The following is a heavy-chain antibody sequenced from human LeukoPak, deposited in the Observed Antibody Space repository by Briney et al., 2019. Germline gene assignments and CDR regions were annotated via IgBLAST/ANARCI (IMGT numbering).Heavy chain of an antibody. CDR2: IKKDGSEK. D-gene: IGHD5-12*01. Sequence: AGGSLRLSCAASGFTFSSYWMSWVRQAPGKGLEWVANIKKDGSEKYYVDSVKGRFTISRDNAKDSLYLQMNSLRAEDTAVYYCARDPGSGYEEHFDYWGQGTLVTVSS. CDR1: GFTFSSYW. V-gene: IGHV3-7*03. J-gene: IGHJ4*02. CDR3: ARDPGSGYEEHFDY.